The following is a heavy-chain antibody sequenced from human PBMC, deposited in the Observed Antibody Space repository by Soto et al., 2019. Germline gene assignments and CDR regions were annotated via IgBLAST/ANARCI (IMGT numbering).Heavy chain of an antibody. Sequence: QVQLQESGPGLVKPSQTLSLTCTVSGGSISSGGFYWSWIRQHPGKGLEWIGYIYYGGSTYYNPSLKDRVTISVDTSKIQFSLKLSSVTAADTAEYYCARSTLLWFGPPGYFDYWGQGSLVTVCS. CDR3: ARSTLLWFGPPGYFDY. CDR2: IYYGGST. J-gene: IGHJ4*02. CDR1: GGSISSGGFY. D-gene: IGHD3-10*01. V-gene: IGHV4-31*03.